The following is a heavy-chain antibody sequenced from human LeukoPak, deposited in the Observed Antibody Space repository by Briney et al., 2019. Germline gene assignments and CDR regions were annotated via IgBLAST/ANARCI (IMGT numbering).Heavy chain of an antibody. CDR2: IGSSSSTV. Sequence: GGSLRLSCAASGFTFSSYGMNWVRQAPGKGLVWVSYIGSSSSTVDYADAVKGRFTISRDNAKNSLFLQMNSLRAEDTAVYYCASAGSVEVARGGFDYWGQGTLVTVSS. V-gene: IGHV3-48*04. CDR3: ASAGSVEVARGGFDY. J-gene: IGHJ4*02. D-gene: IGHD2-15*01. CDR1: GFTFSSYG.